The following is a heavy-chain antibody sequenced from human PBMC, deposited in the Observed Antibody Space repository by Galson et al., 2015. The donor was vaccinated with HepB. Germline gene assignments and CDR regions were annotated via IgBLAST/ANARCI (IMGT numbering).Heavy chain of an antibody. Sequence: SLRLSCAASGFTFSSYSMNWVRQAPGKGLEWVSSISSSSSYIYYADSVKGRFTISRDNAKNSLYLQMNSLRAEVTAVYYCARDGVATIPDYWGQGTLVTVSS. J-gene: IGHJ4*02. D-gene: IGHD5-24*01. CDR3: ARDGVATIPDY. CDR1: GFTFSSYS. CDR2: ISSSSSYI. V-gene: IGHV3-21*01.